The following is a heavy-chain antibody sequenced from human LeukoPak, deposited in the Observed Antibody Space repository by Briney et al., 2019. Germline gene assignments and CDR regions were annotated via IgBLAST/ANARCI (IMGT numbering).Heavy chain of an antibody. CDR1: GESFSGYY. Sequence: SETLSLTCAVYGESFSGYYWSWIRLPPGKGLEWIGEINHSGSTNYNPSLKSRVTISVDTSKNQFSLKLSSVTAADTAVYYCARGSAAYYFDYWGQGTLVTVSS. J-gene: IGHJ4*02. V-gene: IGHV4-34*01. CDR2: INHSGST. CDR3: ARGSAAYYFDY.